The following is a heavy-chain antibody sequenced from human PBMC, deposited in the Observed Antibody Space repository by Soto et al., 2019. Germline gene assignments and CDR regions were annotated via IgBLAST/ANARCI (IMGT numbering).Heavy chain of an antibody. CDR2: ISAYNGNT. CDR3: VVAAQPYYFDY. D-gene: IGHD2-15*01. Sequence: ASVKLSCTASGYTFTSYGISWVRQAPGQGLEWMGWISAYNGNTNYAQKLQGRVTMTTDTSTSTAYMELRSLRSDDTAVYYCVVAAQPYYFDYWGQGTLVTVSS. V-gene: IGHV1-18*01. CDR1: GYTFTSYG. J-gene: IGHJ4*02.